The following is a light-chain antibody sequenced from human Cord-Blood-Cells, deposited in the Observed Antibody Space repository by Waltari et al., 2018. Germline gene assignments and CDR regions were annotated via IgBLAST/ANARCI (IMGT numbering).Light chain of an antibody. V-gene: IGKV1-39*01. CDR3: QQRYSTPYR. J-gene: IGKJ2*03. CDR2: AAS. CDR1: QSISSY. Sequence: DIQMTQSPSSLSASVGDRVTLTCRASQSISSYLNWYQQKPGKAPKLLIDAASSLQSGVPSRFSGSGSGTDFTLTSSSLQPEDFATYYCQQRYSTPYRFGQGTKLEIK.